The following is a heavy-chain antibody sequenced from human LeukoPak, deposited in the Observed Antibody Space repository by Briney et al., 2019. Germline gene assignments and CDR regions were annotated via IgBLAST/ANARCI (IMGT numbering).Heavy chain of an antibody. V-gene: IGHV3-48*03. CDR2: ISSSGSTI. D-gene: IGHD3-10*01. J-gene: IGHJ6*03. Sequence: GGSLRLSCAASGFTFSSYEMNWVRQAPGKGLEWVSYISSSGSTIYYADSVKGRFTISRDNAKNSLYLQMNSLRAEDTAVYYCARVKVGSGSYYNPPAYYYYMDVWGKGTTVTVSS. CDR1: GFTFSSYE. CDR3: ARVKVGSGSYYNPPAYYYYMDV.